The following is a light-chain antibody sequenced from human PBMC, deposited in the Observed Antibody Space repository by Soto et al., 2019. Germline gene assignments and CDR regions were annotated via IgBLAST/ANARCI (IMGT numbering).Light chain of an antibody. CDR2: DAF. CDR3: QQRSKGLT. V-gene: IGKV3-11*01. CDR1: QSVSSY. J-gene: IGKJ4*01. Sequence: EIVLTQPPATLSLSPGERATLSCRASQSVSSYLAWYQQKPGQAPRLLIYDAFNRATGIPARFSGSGSGTDFTLTISSLEPEDFAVYYCQQRSKGLTFGGGTKVDIK.